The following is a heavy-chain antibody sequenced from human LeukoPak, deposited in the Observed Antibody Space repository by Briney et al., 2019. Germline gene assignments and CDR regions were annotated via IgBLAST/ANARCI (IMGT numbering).Heavy chain of an antibody. CDR1: GYTFTSYG. CDR2: IIPIFGTA. J-gene: IGHJ6*02. Sequence: SVKVSCKASGYTFTSYGISWVRQAPGQGLEWMGGIIPIFGTANYAQKFQGRVTITADESTSTAYMELSSLRSEDTAVYYCASGNKYYYYYYGMDVWGQGTTVTVSS. V-gene: IGHV1-69*13. D-gene: IGHD1/OR15-1a*01. CDR3: ASGNKYYYYYYGMDV.